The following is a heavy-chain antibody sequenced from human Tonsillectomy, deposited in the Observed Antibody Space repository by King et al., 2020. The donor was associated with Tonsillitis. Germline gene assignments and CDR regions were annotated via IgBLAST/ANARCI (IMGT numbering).Heavy chain of an antibody. D-gene: IGHD4-11*01. J-gene: IGHJ4*02. Sequence: VQLVESGGGLVQPGGSLRLSCAAAGFTFSAYWLSWVRQAPGKGLEWVANIKQDGSEQYYADSVKGRFNIARENAMTALFLQMNRLRAEDTAVYFCARLNGDYDNWGPGTLATVAS. CDR2: IKQDGSEQ. V-gene: IGHV3-7*03. CDR3: ARLNGDYDN. CDR1: GFTFSAYW.